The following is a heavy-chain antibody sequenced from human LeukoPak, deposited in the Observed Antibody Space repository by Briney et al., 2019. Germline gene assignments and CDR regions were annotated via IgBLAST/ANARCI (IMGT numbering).Heavy chain of an antibody. D-gene: IGHD1-26*01. CDR3: ARVISGSYGLTDY. CDR2: ISSSSSSI. CDR1: GFIFSTYS. Sequence: PGGSLRLSCAASGFIFSTYSINWVRQAPGKGLEWVSHISSSSSSIYYADSVKGRFTISRDNSKNTLYLQMNSLRAEDTAVYYCARVISGSYGLTDYWGQGTLVTVSS. J-gene: IGHJ4*02. V-gene: IGHV3-48*01.